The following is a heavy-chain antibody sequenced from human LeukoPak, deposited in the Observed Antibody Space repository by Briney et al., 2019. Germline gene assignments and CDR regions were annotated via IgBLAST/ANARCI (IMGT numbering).Heavy chain of an antibody. D-gene: IGHD1-26*01. CDR2: VSHTGAT. J-gene: IGHJ3*01. CDR3: ARGRRGSFYTFDL. Sequence: SETLSPTCSVSGASINGYFWSWVRQTPEKGLQWIGYVSHTGATTSNPTLESRVSITIDTSKSQISLTMTSVTAADSALYYCARGRRGSFYTFDLWGPGTIVSVS. CDR1: GASINGYF. V-gene: IGHV4-59*01.